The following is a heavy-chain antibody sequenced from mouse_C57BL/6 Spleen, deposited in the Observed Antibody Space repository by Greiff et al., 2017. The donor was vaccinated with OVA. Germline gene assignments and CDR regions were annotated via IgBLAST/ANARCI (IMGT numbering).Heavy chain of an antibody. V-gene: IGHV5-12*01. CDR2: ISNGGGST. CDR1: GFTFSDYY. Sequence: EVQVVESGGGLVQPGGSLKLSCAASGFTFSDYYMYWVRQTPEKRLEWVAYISNGGGSTYYPDTVKGRFTISRDNAKNTLYLQMSRLKSEDTAMYYCARQGEGYYFDYWGQGTTLTVSS. CDR3: ARQGEGYYFDY. J-gene: IGHJ2*01.